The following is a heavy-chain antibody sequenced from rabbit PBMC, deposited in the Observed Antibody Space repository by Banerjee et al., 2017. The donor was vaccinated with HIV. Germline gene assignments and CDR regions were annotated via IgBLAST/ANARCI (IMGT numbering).Heavy chain of an antibody. D-gene: IGHD2-1*01. J-gene: IGHJ4*01. V-gene: IGHV1S40*01. CDR2: IYAGSSGST. CDR1: GFSFSSSYW. Sequence: QSLEESGGDLVKPGASLTLTCTASGFSFSSSYWICWVRQAPGKGLEWIACIYAGSSGSTYYASWAKGRFTISKISSTTVTLQMTSLTAADTATYFCARGAYGAGWFNLWGQGTLVTVS. CDR3: ARGAYGAGWFNL.